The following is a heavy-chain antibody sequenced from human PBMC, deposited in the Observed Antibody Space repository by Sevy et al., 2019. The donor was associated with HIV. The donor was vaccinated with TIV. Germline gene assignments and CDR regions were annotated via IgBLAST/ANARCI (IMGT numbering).Heavy chain of an antibody. CDR2: ISSSGSLI. CDR3: ARVNCTNGVCFQGYYYYGLDV. CDR1: GFTFSSFE. V-gene: IGHV3-48*03. Sequence: GGSLRLSCAASGFTFSSFEMNWVRQTPGKGLEWVSFISSSGSLIYYADSVKGRFTISRDNAKNSLYLQMSSLRAEDTAVYFCARVNCTNGVCFQGYYYYGLDVWGQGTTVTVSS. J-gene: IGHJ6*02. D-gene: IGHD2-8*01.